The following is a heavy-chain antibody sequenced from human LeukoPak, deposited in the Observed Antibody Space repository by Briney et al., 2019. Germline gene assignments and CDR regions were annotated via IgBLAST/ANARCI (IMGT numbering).Heavy chain of an antibody. CDR2: ISGSGDST. J-gene: IGHJ4*02. Sequence: GGSLRLSCAASGFTFSSSAMSWVRQAPGKGLEWVSSISGSGDSTYYADPVKGRFTISRDNSKNTLYLQMNSLRAEDTAVYYCAKGGSGSYPFDYWGQGTLVTVSS. CDR3: AKGGSGSYPFDY. CDR1: GFTFSSSA. V-gene: IGHV3-23*01. D-gene: IGHD1-26*01.